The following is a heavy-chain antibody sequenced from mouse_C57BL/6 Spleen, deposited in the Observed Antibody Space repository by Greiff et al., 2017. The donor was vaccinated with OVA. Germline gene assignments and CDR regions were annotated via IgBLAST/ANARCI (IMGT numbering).Heavy chain of an antibody. CDR1: GYTFTSYG. Sequence: QVQLQQSGAELARPGASVKLSCKASGYTFTSYGIRWVKQRPGQGLEWIGEIYPRSGNTYYNEKFKGKATLTADKSSSTAYMELRSLTSEDSAVYFVARKRSTTVVQMVCWGQGTSVTVSS. CDR2: IYPRSGNT. CDR3: ARKRSTTVVQMVC. D-gene: IGHD1-1*01. V-gene: IGHV1-81*01. J-gene: IGHJ4*01.